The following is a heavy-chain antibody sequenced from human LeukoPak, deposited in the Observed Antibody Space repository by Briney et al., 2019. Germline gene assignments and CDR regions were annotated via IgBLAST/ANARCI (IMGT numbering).Heavy chain of an antibody. CDR3: ARVLSSSHFDY. Sequence: SVKVPCKASGGTFSSYAISWVRQAPGQGLEWMGRIIPILGIANYAQKFQGRVTITADKSTSTAYMELSSLRSEDTAVYYCARVLSSSHFDYWGQGTLVTVSS. D-gene: IGHD6-13*01. CDR1: GGTFSSYA. V-gene: IGHV1-69*04. CDR2: IIPILGIA. J-gene: IGHJ4*02.